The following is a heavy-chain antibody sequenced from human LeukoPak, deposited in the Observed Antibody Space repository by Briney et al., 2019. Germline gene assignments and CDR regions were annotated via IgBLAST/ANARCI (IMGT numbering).Heavy chain of an antibody. CDR2: ISGSGGST. J-gene: IGHJ4*02. CDR1: GFTFSSYA. D-gene: IGHD3-10*01. V-gene: IGHV3-23*01. CDR3: AKSLRLGELLSPVDY. Sequence: GGSLRLSCAASGFTFSSYAMSWVRQAPGKGLEWVSAISGSGGSTYYADSVKGRFTISRDNSKNTLYLQMNSLRAEDTAVYYCAKSLRLGELLSPVDYWGQGTLVTVSS.